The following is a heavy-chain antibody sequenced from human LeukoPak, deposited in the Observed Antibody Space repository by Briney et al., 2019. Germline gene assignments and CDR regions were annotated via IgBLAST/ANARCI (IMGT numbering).Heavy chain of an antibody. CDR1: GFTFSSYW. V-gene: IGHV3-7*01. CDR3: ARATSDYSNWSYYYYYYMDV. Sequence: GGSLRLSCAASGFTFSSYWMSWVRQAPGKGLEWVANIKQDGSEKYYVDSVKGRFTISRDNAKNSLYLQMNSLRAEDTAVYYCARATSDYSNWSYYYYYYMDVWGKGTTVTVSS. CDR2: IKQDGSEK. J-gene: IGHJ6*03. D-gene: IGHD4-11*01.